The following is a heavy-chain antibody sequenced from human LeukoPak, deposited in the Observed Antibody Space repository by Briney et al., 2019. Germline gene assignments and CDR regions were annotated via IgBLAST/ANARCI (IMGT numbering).Heavy chain of an antibody. V-gene: IGHV4-34*01. CDR2: INHSGST. CDR1: GGSFSGYY. Sequence: SETLSLTCAVYGGSFSGYYWSWIRQPPGKGLEWIGEINHSGSTNYNPFLKSRVTISVDTSKNQFSLKLSSVTAADTAVYYCARELGYCSGGSCYSGPTNWFDPWGQGTLVTVSS. D-gene: IGHD2-15*01. CDR3: ARELGYCSGGSCYSGPTNWFDP. J-gene: IGHJ5*02.